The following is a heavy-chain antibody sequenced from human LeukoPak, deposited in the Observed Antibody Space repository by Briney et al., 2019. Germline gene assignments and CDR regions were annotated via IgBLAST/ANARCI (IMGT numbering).Heavy chain of an antibody. V-gene: IGHV3-30-3*01. CDR1: GFTFSSYA. D-gene: IGHD3-10*01. J-gene: IGHJ4*02. CDR2: ISYDGSNK. CDR3: ASKEAGWFGGSIDY. Sequence: GGSLRLSCAASGFTFSSYAMHWVRQAPGKGLEWVAVISYDGSNKYYADSVKGRFTISRDNSKNTLYLQMNSLRAEDTAVYYCASKEAGWFGGSIDYWGQGTLVTVSS.